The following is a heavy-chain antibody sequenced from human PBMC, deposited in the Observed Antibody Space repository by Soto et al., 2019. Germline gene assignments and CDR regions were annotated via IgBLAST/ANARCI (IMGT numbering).Heavy chain of an antibody. J-gene: IGHJ4*02. CDR3: AKFGMATTKRSPPYSIDH. D-gene: IGHD1-1*01. CDR1: GFAFSSYA. V-gene: IGHV3-23*01. Sequence: GGSLRLSCAASGFAFSSYAMSWVRQAPGKGLDRVTSISGSGVVKYYEDTLKGRSTNSRHNSKNTLYRKMNSLRAEDTAVYYCAKFGMATTKRSPPYSIDHWGQGALVTVSS. CDR2: ISGSGVVK.